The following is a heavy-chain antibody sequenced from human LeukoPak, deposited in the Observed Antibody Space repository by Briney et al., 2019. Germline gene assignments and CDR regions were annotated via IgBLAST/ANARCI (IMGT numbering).Heavy chain of an antibody. J-gene: IGHJ4*02. CDR3: ARARHPDNPDRWWLLPTLDY. D-gene: IGHD3-22*01. Sequence: GASVKVSCKASGYTFTSYYMHWVRQAPGQGLEWMGWINPNSGGTNYAQKFQGRVTMTRDTSISTAYMELSRLRSDDTAVYYCARARHPDNPDRWWLLPTLDYWGQGTLVTVSS. CDR1: GYTFTSYY. CDR2: INPNSGGT. V-gene: IGHV1-2*02.